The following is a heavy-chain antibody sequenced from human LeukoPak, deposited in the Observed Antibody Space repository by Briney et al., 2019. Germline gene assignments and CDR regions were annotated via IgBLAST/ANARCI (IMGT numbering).Heavy chain of an antibody. J-gene: IGHJ3*02. CDR2: IYYSGGT. Sequence: SETLSLTCTVSGGSISSYYWSWIRQPPGKGLEWIGYIYYSGGTNYNPSLKSRVTISVDTSKNQFSLKLSSVTAADTAVYYCARPSYYDSSGYYNNVGIGAFDIWGQGTMVTVPS. V-gene: IGHV4-59*08. D-gene: IGHD3-22*01. CDR3: ARPSYYDSSGYYNNVGIGAFDI. CDR1: GGSISSYY.